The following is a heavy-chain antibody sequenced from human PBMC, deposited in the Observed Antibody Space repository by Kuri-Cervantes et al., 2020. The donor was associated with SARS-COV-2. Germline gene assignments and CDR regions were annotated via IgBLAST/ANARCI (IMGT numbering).Heavy chain of an antibody. CDR1: GFTVSSNY. J-gene: IGHJ6*03. V-gene: IGHV3-13*05. CDR2: IGTAGDP. D-gene: IGHD6-19*01. CDR3: ASGIAVAGLAYMDV. Sequence: GGSLRLSCAASGFTVSSNYMSWVRQAPGKGLEWVSVIGTAGDPYYPGSVKGRFTISRENAKNSLYLQMNSLRAEDTAVYYCASGIAVAGLAYMDVWGKGTTVTVSS.